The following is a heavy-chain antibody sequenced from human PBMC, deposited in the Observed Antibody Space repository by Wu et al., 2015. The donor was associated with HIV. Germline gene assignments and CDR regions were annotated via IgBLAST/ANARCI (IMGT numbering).Heavy chain of an antibody. D-gene: IGHD1-26*01. V-gene: IGHV1-69*12. CDR3: ASRVGATTDAYYYYYMDV. CDR1: GGTFSSYA. CDR2: IIPIFGTA. J-gene: IGHJ6*03. Sequence: QVQLVQSGAEVKKPGSSVKVSCKASGGTFSSYAISWVRQAPGQGLEWMGGIIPIFGTANYAQKFQGRVTITADESTSTAYMELSSLRSEDTAVYYCASRVGATTDAYYYYYMDVWGKGTTVTVSS.